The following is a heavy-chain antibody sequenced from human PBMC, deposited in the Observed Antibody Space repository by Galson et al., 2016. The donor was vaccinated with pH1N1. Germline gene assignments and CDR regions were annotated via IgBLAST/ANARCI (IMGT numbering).Heavy chain of an antibody. CDR2: IVAIFGTT. CDR1: GGIFNSFG. V-gene: IGHV1-69*06. Sequence: SVKASCKASGGIFNSFGISWVRQAPGQGLEWMGGIVAIFGTTNYAQKFQGRVTITADKSSSTVYMEVNRLTSQDTAVYYCARGYSYHNNDGFDLWGQGTMVTVSA. D-gene: IGHD5-18*01. J-gene: IGHJ3*01. CDR3: ARGYSYHNNDGFDL.